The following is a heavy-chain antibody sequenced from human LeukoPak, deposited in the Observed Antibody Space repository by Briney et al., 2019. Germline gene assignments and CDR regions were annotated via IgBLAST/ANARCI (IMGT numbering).Heavy chain of an antibody. CDR2: LSYDGTNK. D-gene: IGHD3-22*01. CDR1: GFTLSIYS. J-gene: IGHJ3*02. CDR3: ARAPMSYDSSGFGGAFDI. Sequence: GGSLRLSCAASGFTLSIYSMNWVRQAPGKRLEWWAVLSYDGTNKYYADSVKGRFTISRDNSKNTMYLQMNSLRAEDTAMYYCARAPMSYDSSGFGGAFDIWGQGTMVTVSS. V-gene: IGHV3-30-3*01.